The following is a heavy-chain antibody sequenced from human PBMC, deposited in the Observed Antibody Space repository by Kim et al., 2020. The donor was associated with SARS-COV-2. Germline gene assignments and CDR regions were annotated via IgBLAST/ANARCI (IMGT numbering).Heavy chain of an antibody. CDR1: GFTLSIYS. Sequence: GGSLRLSCATSGFTLSIYSMNWVRQSPGKGLEWVSHISGSGTITKHADSVRGRFTISRDNAKNSLFLQMNGLRAEDTAVYYCVRENHWAFDIWGQVTVVTVSS. V-gene: IGHV3-48*04. CDR3: VRENHWAFDI. J-gene: IGHJ3*02. CDR2: ISGSGTIT.